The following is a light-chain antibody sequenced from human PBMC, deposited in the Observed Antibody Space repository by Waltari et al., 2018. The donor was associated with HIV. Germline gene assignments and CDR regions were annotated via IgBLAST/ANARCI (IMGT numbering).Light chain of an antibody. CDR1: SSDVGGYNY. V-gene: IGLV2-8*01. CDR3: SSHAGSKVV. Sequence: QSALTQPPSASVTLSCTGTSSDVGGYNYVSWHQQHPGKAPKLMIYDVIKRPSGVPDRFSGSRSGNTASLTVSGLQPEDEADYYCSSHAGSKVVFGGGTRLTVL. CDR2: DVI. J-gene: IGLJ2*01.